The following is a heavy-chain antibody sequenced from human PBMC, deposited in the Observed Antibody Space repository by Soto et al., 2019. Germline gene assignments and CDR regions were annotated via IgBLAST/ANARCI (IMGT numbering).Heavy chain of an antibody. D-gene: IGHD4-17*01. CDR3: AKDRDCGDSYPFDG. Sequence: EVHLLEAGGGFVQPGGSLRLSCSASGFTFKDYGMSWVRQAPGKGLEWVSAIIGPGDKSYYADSVKGRFTISRDNSNNTLYVQLDNLRVDDMSIYYCAKDRDCGDSYPFDGWGQGTLVTVSS. V-gene: IGHV3-23*01. CDR1: GFTFKDYG. J-gene: IGHJ4*02. CDR2: IIGPGDKS.